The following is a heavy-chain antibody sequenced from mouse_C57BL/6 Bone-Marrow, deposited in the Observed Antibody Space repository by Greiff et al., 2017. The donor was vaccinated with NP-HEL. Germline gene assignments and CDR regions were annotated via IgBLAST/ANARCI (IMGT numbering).Heavy chain of an antibody. CDR3: ARAELLTGPSYYAMDY. J-gene: IGHJ4*01. CDR1: GYTFTSYW. Sequence: QVQLQQPGAELVKPGASVKLSCKASGYTFTSYWMHWVKQRPGQGLEWIGMIHPNSGSTNYNEKFKSKATLTVDKSSSTAYMQLSSLTSEDSAVYYCARAELLTGPSYYAMDYWVQGTSVTVSS. D-gene: IGHD4-1*01. CDR2: IHPNSGST. V-gene: IGHV1-64*01.